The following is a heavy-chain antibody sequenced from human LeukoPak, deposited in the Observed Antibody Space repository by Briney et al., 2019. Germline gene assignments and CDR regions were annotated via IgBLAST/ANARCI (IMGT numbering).Heavy chain of an antibody. CDR3: ARMPGANYYYNGMDV. CDR2: ISYDGSNK. CDR1: GFTFSSYG. J-gene: IGHJ6*02. V-gene: IGHV3-30-3*01. D-gene: IGHD1-14*01. Sequence: GGSLRLSCAASGFTFSSYGVHWVRQAPGKGLEWVAVISYDGSNKYNADSVKGRFTISRDNSKNTLYLQMNGLRAEDTAVYYCARMPGANYYYNGMDVWGQGTTVTVSS.